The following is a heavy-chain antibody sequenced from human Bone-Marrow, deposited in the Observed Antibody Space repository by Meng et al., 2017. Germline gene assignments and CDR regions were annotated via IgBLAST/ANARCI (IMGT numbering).Heavy chain of an antibody. CDR2: MNPNSGNT. V-gene: IGHV1-8*02. D-gene: IGHD3-10*01. Sequence: ASVKVSCKASGYTFTSYYMHWVRQATGQGLEWMGWMNPNSGNTGYAQKFQGRVTMTRNTSISTAYMELSSLRSEDTAVYYCARGDYYGSGSYYLNDYWGQGTLVTVSS. CDR1: GYTFTSYY. CDR3: ARGDYYGSGSYYLNDY. J-gene: IGHJ4*02.